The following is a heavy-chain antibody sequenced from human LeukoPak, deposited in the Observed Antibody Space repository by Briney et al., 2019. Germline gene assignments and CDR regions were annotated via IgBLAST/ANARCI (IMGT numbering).Heavy chain of an antibody. CDR1: GDSINSLDL. Sequence: SGTPSLTCTVSGDSINSLDLWSWVRQPPGKGLEWIGEMYLSGTTHSNPSVKSRVTISIDKSKNQFFLNLSSVTAADTAVYYCAGLVGRYSSGLYYYYFDYWGQGTLVTVSS. J-gene: IGHJ4*02. D-gene: IGHD3-22*01. CDR2: MYLSGTT. V-gene: IGHV4-4*02. CDR3: AGLVGRYSSGLYYYYFDY.